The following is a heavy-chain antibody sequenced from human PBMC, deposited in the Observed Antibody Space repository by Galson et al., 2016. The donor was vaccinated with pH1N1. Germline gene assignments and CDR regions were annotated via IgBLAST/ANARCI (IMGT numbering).Heavy chain of an antibody. CDR1: GGSISSDGSY. D-gene: IGHD3-10*01. Sequence: TLSLTCTVSGGSISSDGSYWSWIRQHPGKGLEWIGYSYYTGSSYYNPSLKSRVSISLDTSKNHFSLELSSVTAADTAVYYCARRFSEFLEGLPADAFDNWGQGTMVTVSS. CDR2: SYYTGSS. V-gene: IGHV4-31*03. CDR3: ARRFSEFLEGLPADAFDN. J-gene: IGHJ3*02.